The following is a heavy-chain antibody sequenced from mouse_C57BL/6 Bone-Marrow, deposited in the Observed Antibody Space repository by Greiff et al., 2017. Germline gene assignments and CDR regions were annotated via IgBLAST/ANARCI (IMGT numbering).Heavy chain of an antibody. CDR2: ISPGGGYT. D-gene: IGHD3-2*02. CDR3: ARSGAWAGFAY. J-gene: IGHJ3*01. V-gene: IGHV1-63*01. Sequence: VQLLESGAELVRPGTSVKMSCTASGYTFTNYWIGWAKQRPGDGLEWIGYISPGGGYTNYKEKFKGKATLTADKSSSTAYMQFSSLTSEDSAIYYCARSGAWAGFAYWGQGTLVTVSA. CDR1: GYTFTNYW.